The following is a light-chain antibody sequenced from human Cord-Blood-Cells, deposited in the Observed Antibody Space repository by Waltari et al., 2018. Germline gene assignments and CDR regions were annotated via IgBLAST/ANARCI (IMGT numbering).Light chain of an antibody. CDR2: AAS. V-gene: IGKV1-27*01. CDR1: HGNSNY. J-gene: IGKJ3*01. Sequence: DIQMAQSPTSLSASVGARVTITCRPSHGNSNYLAWYQQNPGKVPMLLIYAASTLQSGAPSRFSGSGSGTDFTLSISRLQPDDGATYDCQKYNSAPQTFGPGTTVDIK. CDR3: QKYNSAPQT.